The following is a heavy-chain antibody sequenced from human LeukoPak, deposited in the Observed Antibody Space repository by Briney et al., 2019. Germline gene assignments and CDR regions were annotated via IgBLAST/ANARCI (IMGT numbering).Heavy chain of an antibody. V-gene: IGHV3-30*02. Sequence: PGGSLRLSCAASGFTFSRNGMAWVRQAPGKGLEWVAFIRYDGSNKYYSDSVKGRFTISRDNSKNTLYLQMNSLRAEDTAVYYCAKDRDSYGYYPYYFDYWGQGTLVTVSS. CDR2: IRYDGSNK. D-gene: IGHD3-22*01. J-gene: IGHJ4*02. CDR3: AKDRDSYGYYPYYFDY. CDR1: GFTFSRNG.